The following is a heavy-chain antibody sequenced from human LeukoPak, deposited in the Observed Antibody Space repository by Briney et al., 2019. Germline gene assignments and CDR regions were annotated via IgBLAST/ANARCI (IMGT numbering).Heavy chain of an antibody. Sequence: GGSLRLSCAASGFTFDDYGMSWVRQAPGKGLEWVSGINWNGGSTGYADSVKGRFTISRDNAKNSLYLQMNSLRAEDTALYYCARDIYYDSSGYSHPLWDYWGQGTLVTVSS. D-gene: IGHD3-22*01. CDR2: INWNGGST. CDR1: GFTFDDYG. J-gene: IGHJ4*02. CDR3: ARDIYYDSSGYSHPLWDY. V-gene: IGHV3-20*04.